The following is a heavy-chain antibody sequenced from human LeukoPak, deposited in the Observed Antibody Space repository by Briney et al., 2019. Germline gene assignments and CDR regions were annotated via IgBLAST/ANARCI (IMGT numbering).Heavy chain of an antibody. D-gene: IGHD4-17*01. V-gene: IGHV1-8*02. CDR2: MNPNSGNT. Sequence: ASVKVSCKASGYTFTGYYMHWVRQAPGQGLEWMGWMNPNSGNTGYAQKFQGRVTMTRNTSISTAYMELSRLRSDDTAVYYCARDYGDYFFYYYYMDVWGKGTTVTVSS. J-gene: IGHJ6*03. CDR1: GYTFTGYY. CDR3: ARDYGDYFFYYYYMDV.